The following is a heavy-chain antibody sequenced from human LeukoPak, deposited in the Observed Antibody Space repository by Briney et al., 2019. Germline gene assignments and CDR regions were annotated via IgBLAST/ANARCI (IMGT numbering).Heavy chain of an antibody. CDR1: GFTFSSYA. CDR2: ISGSGGST. CDR3: AKDRRLYYYDSSGYYFPDAFDI. D-gene: IGHD3-22*01. V-gene: IGHV3-23*01. J-gene: IGHJ3*02. Sequence: GGSLRRSCAASGFTFSSYAMSWVRQAPGKGLEWVSAISGSGGSTYYADSVKGRFTISRDNSKNTLYLQMNSLRAEDTAVYYCAKDRRLYYYDSSGYYFPDAFDIWGQGTMVTVSS.